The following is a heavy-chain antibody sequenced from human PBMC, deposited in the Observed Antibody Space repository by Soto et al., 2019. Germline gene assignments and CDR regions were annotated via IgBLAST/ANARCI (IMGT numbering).Heavy chain of an antibody. CDR1: TDSSSFTNSY. D-gene: IGHD3-10*01. CDR3: ARHRIEVVWRGFDF. J-gene: IGHJ4*02. CDR2: SSYNGGT. V-gene: IGHV4-39*01. Sequence: QLQLQESGPGLVKPSETLSLTCTVSTDSSSFTNSYWGWIRQPPGQGLQWIGSSSYNGGTFYNPSLKGRDVISFEPSNKQSSLQVTSVTGADTAVYFCARHRIEVVWRGFDFWGQGSPVTVSS.